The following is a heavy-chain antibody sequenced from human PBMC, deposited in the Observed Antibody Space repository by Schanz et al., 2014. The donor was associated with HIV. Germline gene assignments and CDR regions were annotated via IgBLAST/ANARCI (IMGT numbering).Heavy chain of an antibody. V-gene: IGHV3-33*08. CDR3: GPYNYGSGHDY. D-gene: IGHD3-10*01. J-gene: IGHJ4*02. CDR2: IWYDGSNT. Sequence: QVQLVESGGGVVQPGRSLRLSCAGSGFSFDTFGIHWVRQAPGKGLEWLAVIWYDGSNTYYGDSVKGRFTISRDNSKNTLYLQMNSLRAEDTAIYHCGPYNYGSGHDYWGQGTLVTVSS. CDR1: GFSFDTFG.